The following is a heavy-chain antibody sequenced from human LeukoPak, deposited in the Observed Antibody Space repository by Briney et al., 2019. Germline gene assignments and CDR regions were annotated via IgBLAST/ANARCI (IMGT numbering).Heavy chain of an antibody. J-gene: IGHJ4*02. Sequence: GGSLRLSCAASGFTFSSYAMSWVRQAPGKGLEWVSAISGSGGSTYYADSVKGRFTISRDNSKNTLYLQMNSLRAEDTAVYYCAKDSDIGVVVVVAATEALDYWGQGTLVTVSS. D-gene: IGHD2-15*01. CDR3: AKDSDIGVVVVVAATEALDY. CDR1: GFTFSSYA. CDR2: ISGSGGST. V-gene: IGHV3-23*01.